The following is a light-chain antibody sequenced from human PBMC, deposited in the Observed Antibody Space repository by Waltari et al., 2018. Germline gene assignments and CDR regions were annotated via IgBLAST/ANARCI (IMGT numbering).Light chain of an antibody. V-gene: IGKV4-1*01. J-gene: IGKJ1*01. Sequence: IELTQSPDSLAVSVGARATIFCQSRPFIIHSSNNQNYLAWYQQKPGHSPKLLMFWASTRESGVPDRFSGSGSGTDFTLTISSLQAEDAAVYFCQQYYNSPPTFGQGTKVEI. CDR1: PFIIHSSNNQNY. CDR2: WAS. CDR3: QQYYNSPPT.